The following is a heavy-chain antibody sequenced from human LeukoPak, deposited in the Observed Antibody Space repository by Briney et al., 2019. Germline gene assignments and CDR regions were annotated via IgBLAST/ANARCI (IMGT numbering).Heavy chain of an antibody. CDR2: VSYSGGT. J-gene: IGHJ4*02. CDR3: ARLSTYYDFWSPLDY. Sequence: PSETLSLTCTVSGASVSSHYWSWIRQPPGKGLEWTGYVSYSGGTNYNPSLKSRVTISLDTSKDQFSLRLNSVTAADTAVYYCARLSTYYDFWSPLDYWGQGTLVTVSS. D-gene: IGHD3-3*01. CDR1: GASVSSHY. V-gene: IGHV4-59*02.